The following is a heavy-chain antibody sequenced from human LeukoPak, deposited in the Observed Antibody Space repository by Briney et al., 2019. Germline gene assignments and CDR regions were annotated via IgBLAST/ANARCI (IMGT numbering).Heavy chain of an antibody. Sequence: ASVKVSCKASGYTFTSYAMHWVRQAPGQRLEWMGWINAGNGNTKYSQEIQGRVTMTRNTSISTAYMELSSLRSEDTAVYYCARVYRRVRGVMPGYWGQGTLVTVSS. V-gene: IGHV1-3*03. CDR2: INAGNGNT. J-gene: IGHJ4*02. CDR1: GYTFTSYA. D-gene: IGHD3-10*01. CDR3: ARVYRRVRGVMPGY.